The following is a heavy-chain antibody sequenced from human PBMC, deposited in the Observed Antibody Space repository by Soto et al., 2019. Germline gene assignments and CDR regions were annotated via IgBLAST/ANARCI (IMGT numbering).Heavy chain of an antibody. CDR1: GVSISSYY. CDR2: IYNSGST. J-gene: IGHJ2*01. Sequence: QVQLQESGPGLVKPSETLSLTCTVSGVSISSYYWSWIRQPPGKGLEWIGYIYNSGSTNYNPSLKSRVTISVDTSKNQFSLKVSSVTAADTAVYYCARGRGGYFDLWGRGTLVTVSS. CDR3: ARGRGGYFDL. V-gene: IGHV4-59*08. D-gene: IGHD3-16*01.